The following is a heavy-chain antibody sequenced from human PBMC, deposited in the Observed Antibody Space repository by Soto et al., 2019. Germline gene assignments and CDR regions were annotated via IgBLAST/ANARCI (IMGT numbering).Heavy chain of an antibody. Sequence: SVKVSCKASGGTFSSYAISWVRQAPGQGLEWMGGIIHAQNFQGRVTITADESTSSAYMELSSLRSEDTAMYYCARECGGRCYPMSNAFDICGQATMVTVSS. CDR3: ARECGGRCYPMSNAFDI. D-gene: IGHD2-15*01. J-gene: IGHJ3*02. CDR2: II. V-gene: IGHV1-69*13. CDR1: GGTFSSYA.